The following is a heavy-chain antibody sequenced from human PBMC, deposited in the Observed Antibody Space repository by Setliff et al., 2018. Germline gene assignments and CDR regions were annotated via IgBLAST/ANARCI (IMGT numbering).Heavy chain of an antibody. D-gene: IGHD3-10*01. CDR2: VDPEDGET. CDR1: GYTFTSYY. Sequence: ASVKVSCKASGYTFTSYYMHWVRQAPGQGLEWMGRVDPEDGETIYAEKFQGRVTITADTSTDTAYMELSSLRSEDTAVYYCATAPITMVRGVIPINWFDPWGQGTLVTVSS. CDR3: ATAPITMVRGVIPINWFDP. J-gene: IGHJ5*02. V-gene: IGHV1-69-2*01.